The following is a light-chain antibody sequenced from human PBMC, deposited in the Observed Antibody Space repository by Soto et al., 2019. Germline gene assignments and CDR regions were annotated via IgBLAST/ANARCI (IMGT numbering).Light chain of an antibody. J-gene: IGKJ1*01. Sequence: IEMTQSHSTLSASVGDRVTITRRASHNIGPWLAWYQQKPGKAPKVLIYKASILAGGVPSRFSGSGSGTEFTFTISSLQPDDLATYYCQQYSTYSRTFGQGTKVEIK. CDR3: QQYSTYSRT. V-gene: IGKV1-5*03. CDR2: KAS. CDR1: HNIGPW.